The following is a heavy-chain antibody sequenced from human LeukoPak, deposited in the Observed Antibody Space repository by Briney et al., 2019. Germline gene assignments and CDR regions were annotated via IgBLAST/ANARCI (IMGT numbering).Heavy chain of an antibody. CDR3: ARDGDGYAYWGY. CDR2: ISAYNVNT. V-gene: IGHV1-18*01. J-gene: IGHJ4*02. Sequence: GASVKVSFKASGYTFTGFGISWVRQAPGQGLEWMGWISAYNVNTNYAQNLQGRVTITTDTSTSTAYMELRSLRSDDTAVYYCARDGDGYAYWGYWGQGTLVTVSS. D-gene: IGHD5-24*01. CDR1: GYTFTGFG.